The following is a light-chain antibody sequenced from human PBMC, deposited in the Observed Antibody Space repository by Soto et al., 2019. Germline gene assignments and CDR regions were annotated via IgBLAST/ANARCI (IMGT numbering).Light chain of an antibody. CDR3: QQYGSSP. CDR2: GAS. CDR1: QSVSSSY. Sequence: IVLTQSPGTLSLSLGEGATLSCRASQSVSSSYLAWYQQKPGQAPRLLIYGASSRATGIPDRFSGSGSGTDFPLTISRLEPEDFAVYYCQQYGSSPFGGGTKVDIK. J-gene: IGKJ4*02. V-gene: IGKV3-20*01.